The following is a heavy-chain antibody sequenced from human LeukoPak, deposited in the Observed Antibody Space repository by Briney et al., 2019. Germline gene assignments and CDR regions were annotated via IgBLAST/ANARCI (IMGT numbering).Heavy chain of an antibody. CDR2: IYHSGTT. J-gene: IGHJ4*02. Sequence: SDTLSLTCAVSGYSITSSSWWGWIRQPPGKGLEWIGYIYHSGTTYYNPSLQSRVTTSVDTSKNQFSLKLSSVTAVDTAVYYCARKENVYYYFDYWGQGTLVTVSS. CDR3: ARKENVYYYFDY. D-gene: IGHD3-10*01. CDR1: GYSITSSSW. V-gene: IGHV4-28*01.